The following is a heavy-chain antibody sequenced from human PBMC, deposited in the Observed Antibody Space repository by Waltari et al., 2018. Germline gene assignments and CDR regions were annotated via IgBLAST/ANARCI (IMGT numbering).Heavy chain of an antibody. Sequence: QVQLQQWGAGLLKPSETLSLTCAVYGGSFSGYYWSWIRQPPGKGLEWIGEINHSGSPHYNPSLKSRVPISVDTSKNQFSLKLSSVTAADTAVYYCATLSKYYYDSSGYRLRTFDYWGQGTLVTVSS. D-gene: IGHD3-22*01. CDR1: GGSFSGYY. CDR2: INHSGSP. V-gene: IGHV4-34*01. J-gene: IGHJ4*02. CDR3: ATLSKYYYDSSGYRLRTFDY.